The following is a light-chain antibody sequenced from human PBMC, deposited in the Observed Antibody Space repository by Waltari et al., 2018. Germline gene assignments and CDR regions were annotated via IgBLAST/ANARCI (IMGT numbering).Light chain of an antibody. CDR2: DVS. Sequence: QSALTQPASVSGSPGQSIPISCTGTSSDVGGYKYVSWYQQQPGKAPKLLIYDVSKRPSGVSNRFSGSKSGNTASLTISGLQAEDEADYYCTSYTSSPSWVFGGGTKLTVL. CDR3: TSYTSSPSWV. V-gene: IGLV2-14*01. CDR1: SSDVGGYKY. J-gene: IGLJ3*02.